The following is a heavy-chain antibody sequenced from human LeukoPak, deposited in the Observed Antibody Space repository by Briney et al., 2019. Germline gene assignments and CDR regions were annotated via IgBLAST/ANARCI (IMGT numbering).Heavy chain of an antibody. V-gene: IGHV3-23*01. J-gene: IGHJ4*02. Sequence: GGSLRLSCAASGFSFSSYAMSWVRQAPGKGLEWVSTMSVSGGATYYADSVKGRFTISRDNSKNTLYLQMNSLRAEDTAVYYCAKGGGYSYGYHFDYWAREPWSPSPQ. D-gene: IGHD5-18*01. CDR3: AKGGGYSYGYHFDY. CDR1: GFSFSSYA. CDR2: MSVSGGAT.